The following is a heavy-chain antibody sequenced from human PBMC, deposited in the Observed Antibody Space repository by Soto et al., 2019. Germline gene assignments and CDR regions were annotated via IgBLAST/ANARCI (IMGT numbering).Heavy chain of an antibody. J-gene: IGHJ6*02. CDR1: GGTFNNYG. V-gene: IGHV1-69*13. CDR2: IIPIFGTA. Sequence: SVKVSCKASGGTFNNYGFSWVRQAPGQGLEWMGGIIPIFGTANYAQKFQGRVTITADESTSTAYMELSSLRSEDTAVYYCARHDCISTSCYYYYYYSMDVWGQGTTVTVSS. D-gene: IGHD2-2*01. CDR3: ARHDCISTSCYYYYYYSMDV.